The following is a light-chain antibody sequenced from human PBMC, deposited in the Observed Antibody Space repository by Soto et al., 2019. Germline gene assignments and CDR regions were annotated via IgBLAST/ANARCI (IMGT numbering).Light chain of an antibody. V-gene: IGKV1-5*01. J-gene: IGKJ1*01. CDR3: QHYNSYSEA. CDR1: QSISMW. Sequence: DIKMNQSPSTLSASVGDRVTITCRASQSISMWLAWYQQKPGKAPKFLIYDASTLESGVPPRFSGSGSGTEFTLTISSLQPDDFATYYCQHYNSYSEAFGQGTKVDIK. CDR2: DAS.